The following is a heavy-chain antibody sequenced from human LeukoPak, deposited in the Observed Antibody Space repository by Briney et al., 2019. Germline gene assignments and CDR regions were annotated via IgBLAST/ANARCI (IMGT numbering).Heavy chain of an antibody. J-gene: IGHJ3*02. CDR3: ARVYCSGGSCYEAPHHDAFDI. Sequence: PSETLSLTCTVSGGSISSSSYYWGWIRQPPGKGLEWIGEINHSGSTNYNPSLKSRVTISVDTSKNQFSLKLSSVTAADTAVYYCARVYCSGGSCYEAPHHDAFDIWGQGTMVTVSS. CDR1: GGSISSSSYY. CDR2: INHSGST. V-gene: IGHV4-39*07. D-gene: IGHD2-15*01.